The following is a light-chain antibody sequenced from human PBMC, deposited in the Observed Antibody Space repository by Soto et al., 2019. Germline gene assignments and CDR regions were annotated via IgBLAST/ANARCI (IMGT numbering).Light chain of an antibody. V-gene: IGKV3-11*01. J-gene: IGKJ5*01. CDR2: DAS. Sequence: EIVLAQSPATQSLSPGERATLSCRASQSVSRNLAWYQQKPGQAPRLLIYDASNRATGIPARFSGSGSGTDFTLTISSLEPEDFAVYYCQQRSNWPSITFGQGTRLEIK. CDR1: QSVSRN. CDR3: QQRSNWPSIT.